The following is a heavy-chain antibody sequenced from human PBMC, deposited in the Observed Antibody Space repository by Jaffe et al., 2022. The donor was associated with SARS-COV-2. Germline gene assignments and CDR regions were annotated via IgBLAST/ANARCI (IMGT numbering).Heavy chain of an antibody. CDR3: ARGGYSYVGQDSYYYYYYGMDV. CDR1: GFTFSSYD. V-gene: IGHV3-13*05. CDR2: IGTAGDP. D-gene: IGHD5-18*01. J-gene: IGHJ6*02. Sequence: EVQLVESGGGLVQPGGSLRLSCAASGFTFSSYDMHWVRQATGKGLEWVSAIGTAGDPYYPGSVKGRFTISRENAKNSLYLQMNSLRAGDTAVYYCARGGYSYVGQDSYYYYYYGMDVWGQGTTVTVSS.